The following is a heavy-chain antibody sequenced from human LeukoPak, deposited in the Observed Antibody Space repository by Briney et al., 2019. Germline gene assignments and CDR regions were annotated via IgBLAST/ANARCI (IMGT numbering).Heavy chain of an antibody. Sequence: PSETLSLACTVSGYSISSGYYWGWIRQPPGKGLEWIGSIYHSGSTYYNPSLKSRVTISVDTSKNQFSLKLSSVTAADTAVYYCARRRLGRGYSYGYWGQGTLVTVSS. J-gene: IGHJ4*02. D-gene: IGHD5-18*01. V-gene: IGHV4-38-2*02. CDR2: IYHSGST. CDR1: GYSISSGYY. CDR3: ARRRLGRGYSYGY.